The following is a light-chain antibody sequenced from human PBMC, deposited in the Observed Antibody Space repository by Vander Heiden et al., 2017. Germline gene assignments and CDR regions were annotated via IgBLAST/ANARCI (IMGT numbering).Light chain of an antibody. V-gene: IGKV3-20*01. CDR2: GAS. J-gene: IGKJ1*01. Sequence: EIVLTQSPGTLSLSPGERATLSWRTSQTISSRYLAWYQHRPGQTPRLLIYGASNRATGIPDRFSGSGSGTDFTLTISRLEPEDFAVYYCQHFGSFTGWTFGQGTKVEIK. CDR1: QTISSRY. CDR3: QHFGSFTGWT.